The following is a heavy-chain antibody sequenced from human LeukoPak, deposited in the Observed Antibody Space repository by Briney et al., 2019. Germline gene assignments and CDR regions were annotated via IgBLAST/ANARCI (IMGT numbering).Heavy chain of an antibody. Sequence: GGSLRLSCAVSGFTVSSNYMTWVRQAPGKGLEWVSILYSGGSTYYADSVKGRFTISRDNSKNTLYLQMNSLRAEDTAVYYCVSDYDSSGFLAHWGQGTLVTVSS. J-gene: IGHJ4*02. V-gene: IGHV3-66*01. CDR3: VSDYDSSGFLAH. CDR2: LYSGGST. CDR1: GFTVSSNY. D-gene: IGHD3-22*01.